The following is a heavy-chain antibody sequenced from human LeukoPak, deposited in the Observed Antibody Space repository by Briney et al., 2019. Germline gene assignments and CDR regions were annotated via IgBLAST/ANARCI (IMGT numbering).Heavy chain of an antibody. Sequence: PSGTLSLTCVHHVGSFCGYFWSWIREPPGKGLWCIGEINHSRSTDYNPSPKCPVNIQEDKSKIQVSLKLGSVTAADTAVYFCARVGYSYVINDWSRTGLGAYPTKYYYHMDVWGKGTTVTVSS. CDR3: ARVGYSYVINDWSRTGLGAYPTKYYYHMDV. CDR2: INHSRST. V-gene: IGHV4-34*01. J-gene: IGHJ6*03. CDR1: VGSFCGYF. D-gene: IGHD5-18*01.